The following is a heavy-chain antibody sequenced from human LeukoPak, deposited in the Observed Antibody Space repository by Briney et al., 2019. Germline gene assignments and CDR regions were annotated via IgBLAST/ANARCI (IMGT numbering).Heavy chain of an antibody. Sequence: ASVKVSCKASGGTLSSYAISWLRQAPGQRLEWMGRISPILGIANYAQKFQGRVTITADKSTSTAYMELSSLRSEDTAVYYCARGVHYYDSSGYPNGFDYWGQGTLVTVSS. D-gene: IGHD3-22*01. CDR1: GGTLSSYA. CDR3: ARGVHYYDSSGYPNGFDY. CDR2: ISPILGIA. J-gene: IGHJ4*02. V-gene: IGHV1-69*04.